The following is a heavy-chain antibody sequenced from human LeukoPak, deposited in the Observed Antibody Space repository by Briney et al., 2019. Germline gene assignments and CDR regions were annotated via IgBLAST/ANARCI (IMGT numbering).Heavy chain of an antibody. Sequence: GGSLRLSCAASGFTFSNFYMTWVRQAPGKGLEWVANIKEDGSETNYVDSVKGRFTISRDNAKNTLYLQMNSLRVDDTAVYYCATDRYYTMNIWGQGTTVTVSS. V-gene: IGHV3-7*01. CDR3: ATDRYYTMNI. CDR1: GFTFSNFY. CDR2: IKEDGSET. J-gene: IGHJ6*02.